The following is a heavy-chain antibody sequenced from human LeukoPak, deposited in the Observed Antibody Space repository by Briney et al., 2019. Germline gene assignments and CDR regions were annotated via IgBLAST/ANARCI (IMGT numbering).Heavy chain of an antibody. V-gene: IGHV3-48*04. Sequence: GGSLRLSCTASGFSFNTFGMYWVRQAPGKGLEWVSYISSTSGTTYYADSVKGRFTISRDNAKNSLYLQMNSLRAEDTAVYYCARDRDPGYNDSSGYRRVNAFDIWGQGTMVTVSS. CDR1: GFSFNTFG. CDR2: ISSTSGTT. J-gene: IGHJ3*02. D-gene: IGHD3-22*01. CDR3: ARDRDPGYNDSSGYRRVNAFDI.